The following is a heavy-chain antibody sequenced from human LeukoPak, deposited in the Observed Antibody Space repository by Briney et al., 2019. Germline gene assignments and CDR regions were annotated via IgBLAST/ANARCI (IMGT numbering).Heavy chain of an antibody. Sequence: GASVKVSCKASGYTFTSYDINWVRQATGQGLEWMGWMNPNSGNTGYAQKFQGRVTMTRNTSISTAYMELSSLRSEDTAVYYCARGVPYYDILTGYYIYYFDYWGQGTLVTVSS. CDR1: GYTFTSYD. CDR2: MNPNSGNT. V-gene: IGHV1-8*01. D-gene: IGHD3-9*01. CDR3: ARGVPYYDILTGYYIYYFDY. J-gene: IGHJ4*02.